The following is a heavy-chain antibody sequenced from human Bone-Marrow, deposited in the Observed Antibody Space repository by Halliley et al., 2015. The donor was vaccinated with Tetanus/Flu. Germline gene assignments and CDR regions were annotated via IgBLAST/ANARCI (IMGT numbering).Heavy chain of an antibody. Sequence: SLRLSCAASGFFFDTFAMNWVRQAPGKGLEWVSRISGSGDNTNYADSVKGRFTISRDNSKNTLYLQLNSLRVEDTAVYYCAKAIGGGTLGASPRYFDSWGQGPLVPVS. D-gene: IGHD1-26*01. CDR2: ISGSGDNT. CDR3: AKAIGGGTLGASPRYFDS. V-gene: IGHV3-23*01. J-gene: IGHJ4*02. CDR1: GFFFDTFA.